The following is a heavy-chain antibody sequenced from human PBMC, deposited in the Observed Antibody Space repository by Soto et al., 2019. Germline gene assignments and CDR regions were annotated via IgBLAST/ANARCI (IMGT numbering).Heavy chain of an antibody. V-gene: IGHV3-53*01. J-gene: IGHJ4*02. CDR1: GFSVGGNY. Sequence: EERLAQSGGGLVQPGGSLRLSCAASGFSVGGNYMSWVRQAPGKGLELVSLIDSGGNPFYADSMKGRFTLSRDNSNNMLKLQRDSLRDEDSAEYYCTRGPNDDCWGQGHLVIVSS. CDR2: IDSGGNP. CDR3: TRGPNDDC.